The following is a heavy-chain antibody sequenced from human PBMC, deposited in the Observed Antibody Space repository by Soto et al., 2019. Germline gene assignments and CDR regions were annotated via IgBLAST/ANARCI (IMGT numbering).Heavy chain of an antibody. CDR1: AHSVSGNSAA. V-gene: IGHV6-1*01. CDR2: TYYRSRWYN. J-gene: IGHJ6*02. D-gene: IGHD6-13*01. Sequence: SHSLSRTCAIPAHSVSGNSAAWNWIRQSPSRGLEWLGRTYYRSRWYNDYAVSVKSRITVTPDTSKNQFFLHLNSVTPEDTAVYYCAISSSWEPDSYGMDVWGQGTTVTVSS. CDR3: AISSSWEPDSYGMDV.